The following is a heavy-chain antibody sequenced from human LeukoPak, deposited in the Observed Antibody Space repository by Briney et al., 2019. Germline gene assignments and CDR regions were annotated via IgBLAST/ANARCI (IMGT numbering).Heavy chain of an antibody. D-gene: IGHD5-12*01. CDR1: GFTFSIYA. CDR3: AKLLYGDYDQRPHY. V-gene: IGHV3-23*01. J-gene: IGHJ4*02. Sequence: PGGSLRLSCAASGFTFSIYAMTWVRQAPGKGLEWVAGISGSGSGGTTYYADSVKGRFTISRDNSKNTLYLQMSSLRAEDTAVYYCAKLLYGDYDQRPHYGGQGTLVTVS. CDR2: ISGSGSGGTT.